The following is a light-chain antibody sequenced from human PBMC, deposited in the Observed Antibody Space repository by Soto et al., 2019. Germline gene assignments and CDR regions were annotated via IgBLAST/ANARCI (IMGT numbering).Light chain of an antibody. Sequence: QSVLTQPPSASGTPGQRVTISCSGSSSNIGSNYVFWYQHLPGAAPKLLIYSDDQRPSGVPDRFSGSKSGTSASLAISGLRSEDEADYYCAAWDDSLRGMIFGGGTKLTVL. CDR3: AAWDDSLRGMI. V-gene: IGLV1-47*02. J-gene: IGLJ2*01. CDR1: SSNIGSNY. CDR2: SDD.